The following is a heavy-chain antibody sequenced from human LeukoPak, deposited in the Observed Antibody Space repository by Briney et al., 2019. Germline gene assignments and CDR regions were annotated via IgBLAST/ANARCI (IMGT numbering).Heavy chain of an antibody. Sequence: PGGSLRLSCAASGFTFSDYWMNWVRQAPGKGLEWVANIKQDGSETHYVDSVKGRFTISRDNTKESLYLQMNSLRAEDTAVYYCARVGVGGYYDSRSYYYYMDVWGKGTTVTVSS. J-gene: IGHJ6*03. CDR3: ARVGVGGYYDSRSYYYYMDV. D-gene: IGHD3-22*01. CDR1: GFTFSDYW. V-gene: IGHV3-7*03. CDR2: IKQDGSET.